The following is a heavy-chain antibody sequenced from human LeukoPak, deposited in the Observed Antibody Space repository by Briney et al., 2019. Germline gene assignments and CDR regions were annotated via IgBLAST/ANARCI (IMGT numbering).Heavy chain of an antibody. J-gene: IGHJ4*02. D-gene: IGHD6-6*01. CDR1: GGSISSGGYS. CDR2: IYYSGST. Sequence: SQTLSLTCTVSGGSISSGGYSWSWIRQHPGKGLEWIGYIYYSGSTYYNPSLKSRVTISVDTSKNQFSLKLSSVTAADTAVYYCARVYVWSAYSSSSSFDYWGQGTLVTVSS. V-gene: IGHV4-31*03. CDR3: ARVYVWSAYSSSSSFDY.